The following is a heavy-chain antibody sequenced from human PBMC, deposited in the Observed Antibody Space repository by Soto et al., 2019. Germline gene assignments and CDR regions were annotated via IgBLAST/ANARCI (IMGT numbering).Heavy chain of an antibody. J-gene: IGHJ6*02. CDR3: ARDRVPDYGGHGQSYYYYGLDV. D-gene: IGHD4-17*01. CDR1: RFTFSSYS. V-gene: IGHV3-48*01. CDR2: ISSSSSTI. Sequence: EVQLVESGGGLVQPGGSLRLSCAASRFTFSSYSMNWVRQAPGKGLEWVSYISSSSSTIYYADSVKGRFTISRDNAKNALYLQMNSLRAEDTAVYYCARDRVPDYGGHGQSYYYYGLDVWGQGTTVTVSS.